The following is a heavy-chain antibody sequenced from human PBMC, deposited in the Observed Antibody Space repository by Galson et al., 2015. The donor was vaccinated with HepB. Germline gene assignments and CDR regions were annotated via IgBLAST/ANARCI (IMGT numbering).Heavy chain of an antibody. CDR1: GFSFTSYA. CDR2: ITSSGGSR. Sequence: SLRLSCAASGFSFTSYAMTWVRQAPGKGLEWVSSITSSGGSRYYTDSVKGRFTVSRDNSKNTLLLQLNSLRAEDTAMYCCAKDGIMVANKSDHFHYWGQGTLVTVSS. J-gene: IGHJ4*02. D-gene: IGHD2-15*01. CDR3: AKDGIMVANKSDHFHY. V-gene: IGHV3-23*01.